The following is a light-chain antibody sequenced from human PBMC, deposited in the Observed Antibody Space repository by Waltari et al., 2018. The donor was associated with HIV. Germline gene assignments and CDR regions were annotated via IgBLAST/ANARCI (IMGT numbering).Light chain of an antibody. J-gene: IGLJ1*01. CDR2: EVT. CDR1: SSDVGAYNY. CDR3: SSYAGGRGGV. V-gene: IGLV2-8*01. Sequence: QSALTQPPSASGSPGQSVTISCTGTSSDVGAYNYVSWYKQHPGKAPKLMIYEVTKRPSGVPARFSGSKSGNTASRTDSGLQAEDEADYYCSSYAGGRGGVFGTGTTVTVL.